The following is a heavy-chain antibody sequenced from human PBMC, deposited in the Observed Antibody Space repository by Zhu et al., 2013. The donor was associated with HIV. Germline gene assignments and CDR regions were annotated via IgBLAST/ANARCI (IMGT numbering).Heavy chain of an antibody. CDR3: ARDGYDFQGMDV. D-gene: IGHD3-3*01. CDR2: ISAHNGNR. Sequence: VQLVQSGAEVKKPGASVRVSCKASGYTFTRYGISWVRQAPGQGLEWMGWISAHNGNRNYAQKLQGRVTMTTDTSRSTAYMELRNLRPDDTAVYYCARDGYDFQGMDVWGQGTTITVSS. CDR1: GYTFTRYG. J-gene: IGHJ6*02. V-gene: IGHV1-18*01.